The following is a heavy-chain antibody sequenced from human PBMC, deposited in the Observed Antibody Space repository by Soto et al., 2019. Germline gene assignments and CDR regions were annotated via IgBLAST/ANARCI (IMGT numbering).Heavy chain of an antibody. D-gene: IGHD3-3*01. CDR2: INHSGST. CDR1: GGSFSGYY. V-gene: IGHV4-34*01. Sequence: PSETLSLTCAVYGGSFSGYYWSWIRQPPGKGLEWIGEINHSGSTNYNPSLKSRVTISVDTSKNQFSLKLSSVTAADTAVYYCARVWRSFWSGYPLYGMDVWGQGTTVTVSS. CDR3: ARVWRSFWSGYPLYGMDV. J-gene: IGHJ6*02.